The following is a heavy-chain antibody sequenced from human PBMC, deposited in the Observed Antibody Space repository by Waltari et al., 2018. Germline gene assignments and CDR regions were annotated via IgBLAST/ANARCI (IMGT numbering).Heavy chain of an antibody. CDR3: ARCSSDWNIFDY. CDR1: GFSFSDYY. V-gene: IGHV3-72*01. Sequence: EAQLVESGGGLVQPGGSLRLSCAVAGFSFSDYYLDWVRQAPGKGLEWVGRSRNKVNSYSTEYAASVKGRFTVSRDDSKNSLYLQMNSLKIEDTAVYYCARCSSDWNIFDYWGQGTLLTVSS. CDR2: SRNKVNSYST. J-gene: IGHJ4*02. D-gene: IGHD1-1*01.